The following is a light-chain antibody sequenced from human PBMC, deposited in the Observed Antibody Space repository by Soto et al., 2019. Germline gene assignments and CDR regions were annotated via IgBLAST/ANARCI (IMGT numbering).Light chain of an antibody. CDR3: QQRSNWPPT. Sequence: EIVLTQSPATLSLSPGERATLSCRASQSVSSYLAWYQQKPGQAPRLLIYDASNRATGIPARFSCSGSGTDFTLTISSLEPEDFAVYYCQQRSNWPPTCGQGTKLEI. CDR1: QSVSSY. J-gene: IGKJ2*01. CDR2: DAS. V-gene: IGKV3-11*01.